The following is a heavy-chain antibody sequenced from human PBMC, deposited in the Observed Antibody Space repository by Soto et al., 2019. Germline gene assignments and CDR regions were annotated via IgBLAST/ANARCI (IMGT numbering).Heavy chain of an antibody. CDR2: IWYDGSNK. Sequence: GGSLRLSXAASGFTFSSYGMHWVRQAPGKGLEWVAVIWYDGSNKYYADSVKGRFTISRDNSKNTLYLQMNSLRAEDTAVYYCARDLAAYYYYGMDVWGQGTTVTVSS. J-gene: IGHJ6*02. CDR1: GFTFSSYG. V-gene: IGHV3-33*01. D-gene: IGHD6-25*01. CDR3: ARDLAAYYYYGMDV.